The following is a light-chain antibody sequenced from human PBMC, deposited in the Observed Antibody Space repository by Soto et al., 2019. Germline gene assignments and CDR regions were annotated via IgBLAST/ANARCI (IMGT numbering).Light chain of an antibody. V-gene: IGKV3-20*01. CDR3: QQYGNSRWT. J-gene: IGKJ1*01. CDR2: GAS. CDR1: QSVSSRS. Sequence: EIVLTQSPGTLSFSPGEKATLSCRASQSVSSRSLAWYQQKPGQAPRLLISGASTRATGIPDRFSGSGSGTDFTLTISRLEPEDFAVYYCQQYGNSRWTFGQGTKVEIK.